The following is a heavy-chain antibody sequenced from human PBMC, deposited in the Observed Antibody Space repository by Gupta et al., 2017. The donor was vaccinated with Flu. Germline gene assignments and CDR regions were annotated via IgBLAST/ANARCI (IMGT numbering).Heavy chain of an antibody. Sequence: QVQLVQSGAEVKKPRSSVKVSCKASGGTFSTYAINWMRQAPGQGPEWMGSIIPNFGSANYAQKFQGRVTITADISTSTAYMELSSLTSEDTAVYYCATYSGTYDRGYFDYWGQGTLVTVSS. CDR1: GGTFSTYA. CDR2: IIPNFGSA. V-gene: IGHV1-69*06. CDR3: ATYSGTYDRGYFDY. J-gene: IGHJ4*02. D-gene: IGHD1-26*01.